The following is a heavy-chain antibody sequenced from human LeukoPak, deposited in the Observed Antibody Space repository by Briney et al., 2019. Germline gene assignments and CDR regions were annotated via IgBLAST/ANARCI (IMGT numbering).Heavy chain of an antibody. J-gene: IGHJ6*02. Sequence: LRLSCAASGFTFSDYYMSWIRQPPGKGLEWIGEINHSGSTNYNPSLKSRVTISVDTSKNQFSLKLSSVTAADTAVYYCATGTPLDVWGQGTTVTVSS. CDR3: ATGTPLDV. CDR1: GFTFSDYY. D-gene: IGHD1-14*01. V-gene: IGHV4-34*08. CDR2: INHSGST.